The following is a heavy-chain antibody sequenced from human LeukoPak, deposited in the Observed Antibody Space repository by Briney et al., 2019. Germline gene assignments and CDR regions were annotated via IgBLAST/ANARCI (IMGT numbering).Heavy chain of an antibody. J-gene: IGHJ4*02. D-gene: IGHD5-24*01. V-gene: IGHV3-48*03. Sequence: GGSLGLSCAASGFTFSSYEMNWVRQAPGKGLEWVSYISSSGSTIYYADSVKGRFTISRDNAKNSLYLQMNSLRAEDTAVYYCARQGLKMATIPSGYWGQGTLVTVSS. CDR1: GFTFSSYE. CDR3: ARQGLKMATIPSGY. CDR2: ISSSGSTI.